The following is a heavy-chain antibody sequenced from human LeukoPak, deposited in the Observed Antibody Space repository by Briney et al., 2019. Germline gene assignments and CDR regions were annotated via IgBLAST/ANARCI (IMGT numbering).Heavy chain of an antibody. CDR2: INSDGSWT. V-gene: IGHV3-74*01. CDR3: VRDLGGRSGH. CDR1: GNYW. D-gene: IGHD1-26*01. Sequence: HSGGSLRLSCAASGNYWMHWVRQAPGKGLVWVSHINSDGSWTSYADSVKGRSTIFRDNAKNTLYLQMNSLRAEDTAVYYCVRDLGGRSGHWGQGTLVTVSS. J-gene: IGHJ4*02.